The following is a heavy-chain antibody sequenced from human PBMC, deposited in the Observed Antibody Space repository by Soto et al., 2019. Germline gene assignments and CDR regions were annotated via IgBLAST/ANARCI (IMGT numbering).Heavy chain of an antibody. D-gene: IGHD2-8*01. V-gene: IGHV4-4*07. CDR3: ATGMGRYLDL. Sequence: QVQLQESGPGLVKPAETLSLTCTVSGDSISNVYLSWIRQPTGKGLESMGRVSASSRTNYNPSLQSRVTMSLDTSKNQFSLRLTSVAAADAAVYLCATGMGRYLDLWGRGPLVIVSS. CDR2: VSASSRT. J-gene: IGHJ2*01. CDR1: GDSISNVY.